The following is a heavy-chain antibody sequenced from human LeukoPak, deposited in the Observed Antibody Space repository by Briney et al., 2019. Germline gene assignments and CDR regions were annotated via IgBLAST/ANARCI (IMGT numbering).Heavy chain of an antibody. V-gene: IGHV5-51*01. CDR1: GYSFTSYW. CDR3: ARPPNGGSGLPYYFDY. CDR2: IYPGDSDT. D-gene: IGHD3-10*01. Sequence: PGESLKISCKGSGYSFTSYWIGWVRQMPGKGLEWMGIIYPGDSDTRYSPSFQGQVTISADKSISTAYLQWSSLKASDTAMYYCARPPNGGSGLPYYFDYWGQGTLVTVSS. J-gene: IGHJ4*02.